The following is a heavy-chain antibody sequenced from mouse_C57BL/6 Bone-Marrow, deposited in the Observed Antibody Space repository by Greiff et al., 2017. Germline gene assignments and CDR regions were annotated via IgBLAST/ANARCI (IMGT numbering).Heavy chain of an antibody. CDR3: AGDPYYYGSSPYWYFDV. D-gene: IGHD1-1*01. V-gene: IGHV12-3*01. Sequence: VKLMESGPGLVKPSQSLFLTCSITGFPITSGYYWIWIRQSPGKPLEWMGYITHSGETFSNPSLQSPISITRETSKNQFFLQLNSVTTEDTAMYYCAGDPYYYGSSPYWYFDVWGTGTTVTVSS. J-gene: IGHJ1*03. CDR2: ITHSGET. CDR1: GFPITSGYY.